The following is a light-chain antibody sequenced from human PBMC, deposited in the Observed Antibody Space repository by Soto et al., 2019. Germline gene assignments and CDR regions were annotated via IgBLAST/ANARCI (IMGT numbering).Light chain of an antibody. CDR1: QGISSY. Sequence: IQFSRCRSSLSASVGDRFAITCRASQGISSYLAWYQQKPGKAPKLLIYAASTLQSGVPSRFSGSGSGTDFTLTISSLQPEDFATYYCQQVNSFPLTFGGGTTGDIK. CDR3: QQVNSFPLT. V-gene: IGKV1-9*01. CDR2: AAS. J-gene: IGKJ4*01.